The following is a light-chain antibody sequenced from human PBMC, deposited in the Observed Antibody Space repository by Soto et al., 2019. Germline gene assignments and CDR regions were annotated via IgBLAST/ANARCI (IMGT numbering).Light chain of an antibody. CDR2: DAS. J-gene: IGKJ1*01. CDR3: QQRSNWPWT. Sequence: EIVLTQSPATLSLSPGERATLSCRASQSVSSYLAWYQQKPGQAPRLLIYDASNRATGIPARFSGSGSGTDFTLTSSSLEPEYFAVYYCQQRSNWPWTFGQGTKVEIK. V-gene: IGKV3-11*01. CDR1: QSVSSY.